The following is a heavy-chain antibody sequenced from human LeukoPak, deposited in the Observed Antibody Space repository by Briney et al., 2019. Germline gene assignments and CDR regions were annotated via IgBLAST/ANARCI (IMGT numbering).Heavy chain of an antibody. D-gene: IGHD1-14*01. CDR1: GFTFSSYA. Sequence: GGSLTLFCAVSGFTFSSYAMSWPRQAPGKAVEWVSAISGSGGSTYYADSVKGRFTISRDNSKNTLYLQMNSLRAEDTAVYYCARNRDGMDVWGQGTTVTVSS. V-gene: IGHV3-23*01. CDR2: ISGSGGST. CDR3: ARNRDGMDV. J-gene: IGHJ6*02.